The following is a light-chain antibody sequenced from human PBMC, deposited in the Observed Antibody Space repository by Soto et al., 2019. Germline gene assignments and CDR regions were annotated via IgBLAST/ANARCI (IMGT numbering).Light chain of an antibody. Sequence: DIQMTQSPSSLSASVGDRVTITCRASQGISNYLAWYQQQPGKVPKLLIYVASTLQSGVPSRFSGSGSGTDCTLNISSLQPEDVATYYCQKYNSAPWTFGQGTKVEIK. CDR3: QKYNSAPWT. J-gene: IGKJ1*01. CDR2: VAS. V-gene: IGKV1-27*01. CDR1: QGISNY.